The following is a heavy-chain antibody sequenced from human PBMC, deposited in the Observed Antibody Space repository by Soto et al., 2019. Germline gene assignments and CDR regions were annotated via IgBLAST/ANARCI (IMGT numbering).Heavy chain of an antibody. D-gene: IGHD4-17*01. CDR3: ARLPKGSTVTS. V-gene: IGHV3-48*02. CDR1: GFRFSDYS. Sequence: DVQLLESGGGSVHPGGSLRHACAGSGFRFSDYSMNWVRQAPGKGLEWVSYITSSGDSTYYADSVKGRFTVSRDNAKNSLFLQMNGLRDEDTAVYYCARLPKGSTVTSWGQGSLVTASS. J-gene: IGHJ4*02. CDR2: ITSSGDST.